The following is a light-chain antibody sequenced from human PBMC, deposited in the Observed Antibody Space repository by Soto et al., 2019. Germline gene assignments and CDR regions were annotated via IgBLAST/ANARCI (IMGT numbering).Light chain of an antibody. V-gene: IGLV1-40*01. Sequence: QSVLTQPPSVSGAPGQRVTISCTGSSSNIGAGYDVHWYQQLPGTAPKLLIYGNSNRPSGVPDRFSGSESGTSASLAITGLQAEDEADYYCQSYESSLSGVFGGGTKVTVL. CDR3: QSYESSLSGV. CDR2: GNS. J-gene: IGLJ3*02. CDR1: SSNIGAGYD.